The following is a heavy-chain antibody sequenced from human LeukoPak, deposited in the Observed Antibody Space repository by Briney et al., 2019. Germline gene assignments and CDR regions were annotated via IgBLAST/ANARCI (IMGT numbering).Heavy chain of an antibody. Sequence: GGSLRLSCAASGFTFSTYGMHWVRQAPGKGLEWVAVISSDGSNKYYADSVKTRFTISRDNSENTLYLQMNSLRAEDTAVYYCAKDGRAGGSGIYNPELYFDYWGQGTLVTVSS. V-gene: IGHV3-30*18. D-gene: IGHD3-10*01. CDR3: AKDGRAGGSGIYNPELYFDY. CDR2: ISSDGSNK. J-gene: IGHJ4*02. CDR1: GFTFSTYG.